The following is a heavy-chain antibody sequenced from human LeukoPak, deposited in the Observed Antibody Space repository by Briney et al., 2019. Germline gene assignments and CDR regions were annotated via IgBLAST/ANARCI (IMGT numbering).Heavy chain of an antibody. CDR1: GLTFSSYG. CDR3: ARGNIVARN. Sequence: GGSLRLSCAVSGLTFSSYGMSWVRQAPGKGLEWVSSISSSSSYIYYADSVKGRFTISRDNAKNSLYLQMNSLRAEDTAVYYCARGNIVARNWGQGTLVTVSS. D-gene: IGHD5-12*01. J-gene: IGHJ4*02. V-gene: IGHV3-21*01. CDR2: ISSSSSYI.